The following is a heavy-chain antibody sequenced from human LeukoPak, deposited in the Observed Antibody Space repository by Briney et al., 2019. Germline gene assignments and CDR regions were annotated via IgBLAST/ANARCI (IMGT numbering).Heavy chain of an antibody. CDR2: IKQDGSEK. V-gene: IGHV3-7*01. J-gene: IGHJ4*02. Sequence: GGSLRLSCAASGCTFSSYWMSWVRQAPGKGLEWVANIKQDGSEKYYVDSVKGRFTISRDNAKNSLYLQMDSLRAEDTAVYYCARDGLYCSSTSCYGRYWGQGTLVTVSS. D-gene: IGHD2-2*01. CDR1: GCTFSSYW. CDR3: ARDGLYCSSTSCYGRY.